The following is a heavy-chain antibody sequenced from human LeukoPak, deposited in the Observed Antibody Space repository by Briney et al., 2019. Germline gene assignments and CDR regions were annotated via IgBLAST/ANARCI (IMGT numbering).Heavy chain of an antibody. Sequence: PSETLSLTCSVSGGSISSYYWNWIRQPPGKGLEWIGYIYYSGSTTYNPSLKSRFTISVDTSQNRFSLKLSSVTAADTAVYYCARVSSGRYYPFDYWGQGILVTVSS. V-gene: IGHV4-59*01. D-gene: IGHD1-26*01. CDR3: ARVSSGRYYPFDY. CDR1: GGSISSYY. J-gene: IGHJ4*02. CDR2: IYYSGST.